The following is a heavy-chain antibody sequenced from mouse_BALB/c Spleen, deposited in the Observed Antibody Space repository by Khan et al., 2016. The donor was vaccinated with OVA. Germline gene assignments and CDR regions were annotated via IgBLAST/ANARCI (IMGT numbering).Heavy chain of an antibody. CDR1: GFTFSDYY. D-gene: IGHD1-1*01. CDR3: VRQLYGAMDH. Sequence: EVELVESGGGLVQPGGSLKLSCATSGFTFSDYYMYWVRQTPEKRLEWVAYISNGGGSTYYPDTLKGRFTISRDNAKHTLYLQMSRLKSEDTAMYYGVRQLYGAMDHWGQGTSVTVSS. CDR2: ISNGGGST. V-gene: IGHV5-12*02. J-gene: IGHJ4*01.